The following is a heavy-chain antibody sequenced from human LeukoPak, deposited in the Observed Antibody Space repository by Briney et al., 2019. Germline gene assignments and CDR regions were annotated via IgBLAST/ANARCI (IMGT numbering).Heavy chain of an antibody. J-gene: IGHJ3*02. D-gene: IGHD2-2*01. V-gene: IGHV4-4*07. CDR3: ARRKVLPTAVDAFDI. CDR2: IFSSGST. CDR1: GGSIINYY. Sequence: PSETLPLTCTVSGGSIINYYWSWVRQPAGKGLEWIGRIFSSGSTDYNPSLKSRVTMSVDTSKNQFPLKLTSMTAADTAVYYCARRKVLPTAVDAFDIRGQGTMVTVSS.